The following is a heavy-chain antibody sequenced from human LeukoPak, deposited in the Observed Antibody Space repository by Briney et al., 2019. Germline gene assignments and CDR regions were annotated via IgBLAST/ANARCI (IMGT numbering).Heavy chain of an antibody. Sequence: GGSLRLSCAASGFTFSSYWMSWVRQAPGKGLEWVANIKQDGSEKYYVDSVKGRFTISRDNAKNSLYLQMNSLRAEDTAVYYCAKDFHNYGRSPFDYWGQGTLVTVSS. CDR3: AKDFHNYGRSPFDY. D-gene: IGHD4-17*01. CDR2: IKQDGSEK. CDR1: GFTFSSYW. V-gene: IGHV3-7*03. J-gene: IGHJ4*02.